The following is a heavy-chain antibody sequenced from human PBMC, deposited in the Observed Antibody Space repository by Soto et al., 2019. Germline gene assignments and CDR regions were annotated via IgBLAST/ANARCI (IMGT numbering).Heavy chain of an antibody. CDR2: ISYDGSNK. Sequence: QVQLVESGGGVVQPGRSLRLSCAASGFTFSSYGMHWVRQAPGKGLEWVAVISYDGSNKYYADSVKGRFTISRDNSKNTLYLQMNSLRAEDTAVYYCGKDTAVAGTGPGYGIDGWGQGTTVTVSS. CDR1: GFTFSSYG. V-gene: IGHV3-30*18. CDR3: GKDTAVAGTGPGYGIDG. J-gene: IGHJ6*02. D-gene: IGHD6-13*01.